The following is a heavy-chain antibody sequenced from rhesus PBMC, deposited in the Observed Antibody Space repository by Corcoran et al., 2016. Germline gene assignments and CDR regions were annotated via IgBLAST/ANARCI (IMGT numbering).Heavy chain of an antibody. Sequence: QLQLQESGPGLVKPSETLSLTCAVSGGSISSNYWSWIRQPPGKGLEWIGRISGSGGFTDYNPTLLSRFTISTDTSKNQFSLTLSSVTAADTAVYYCARVGYSSSPFFDYWGQGVLVTVSS. J-gene: IGHJ4*01. CDR3: ARVGYSSSPFFDY. CDR2: ISGSGGFT. CDR1: GGSISSNY. D-gene: IGHD6-43*01. V-gene: IGHV4-173*01.